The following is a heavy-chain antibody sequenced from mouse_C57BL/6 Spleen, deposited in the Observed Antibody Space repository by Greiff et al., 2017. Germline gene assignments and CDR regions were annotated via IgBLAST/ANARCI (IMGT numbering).Heavy chain of an antibody. CDR2: IYPGSGNT. J-gene: IGHJ4*01. Sequence: QVQLQQSGPELVKPGASVKISCKASGYSFTSYYIHWVKQRPGQGLEWIGWIYPGSGNTKYNEKFKGKATLTADTSSSTAYMQLSSLTSEDSAVYYCARSITTDPYYAMDYWGQGTSVTVSS. CDR3: ARSITTDPYYAMDY. V-gene: IGHV1-66*01. CDR1: GYSFTSYY. D-gene: IGHD1-1*01.